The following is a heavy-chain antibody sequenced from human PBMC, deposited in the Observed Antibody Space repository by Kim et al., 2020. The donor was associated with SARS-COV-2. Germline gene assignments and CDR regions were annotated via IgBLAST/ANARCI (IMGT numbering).Heavy chain of an antibody. V-gene: IGHV3-33*01. D-gene: IGHD3-3*01. CDR2: IWYDGSNK. CDR3: ARAGAESGFWSSYYNYYYYGMDV. Sequence: GGSLRLSCAASGFTFSSYGMHWVRQAPGKGLEWVAVIWYDGSNKYYADSVEGRFTISRDNSKNTLYLQMNSLRAEDTAVYYCARAGAESGFWSSYYNYYYYGMDVWGQGTTVTVSS. J-gene: IGHJ6*02. CDR1: GFTFSSYG.